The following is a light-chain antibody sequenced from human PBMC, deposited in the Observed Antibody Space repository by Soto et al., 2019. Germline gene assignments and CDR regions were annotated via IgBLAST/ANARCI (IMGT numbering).Light chain of an antibody. CDR1: QAVNTR. CDR2: LTS. CDR3: HQRQSWPWT. J-gene: IGKJ1*01. V-gene: IGKV3-11*01. Sequence: EIVLTQSPATLSSFPGDRVTLSCRASQAVNTRLAWYQHKPGQAPRLLIYLTSNRAAGIPARFSGSGSGTDFTLTISDVEPEDFAVYYCHQRQSWPWTFGQGTKVDMK.